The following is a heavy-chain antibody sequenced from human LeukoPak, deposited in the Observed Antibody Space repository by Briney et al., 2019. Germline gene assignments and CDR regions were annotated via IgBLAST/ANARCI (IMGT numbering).Heavy chain of an antibody. D-gene: IGHD6-19*01. CDR1: GGSISSYY. J-gene: IGHJ4*02. CDR3: ARHFYSTSSGWFPLDY. V-gene: IGHV4-4*07. CDR2: IYTSGST. Sequence: SETLSLTCTVSGGSISSYYWSWIRQPAGKGLEWIGRIYTSGSTNYNPSLKSRVTISVDTAKNQFSLKLSSVTAADTAVYYCARHFYSTSSGWFPLDYWGQGTLVTVSS.